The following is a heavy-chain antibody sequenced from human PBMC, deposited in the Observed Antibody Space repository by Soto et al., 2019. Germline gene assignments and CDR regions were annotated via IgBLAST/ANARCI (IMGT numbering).Heavy chain of an antibody. CDR3: ATEPLRSYFPPL. J-gene: IGHJ4*02. CDR1: GYTLTELS. CDR2: FDPEDGET. V-gene: IGHV1-24*01. Sequence: ASVKVSCKVSGYTLTELSMHWVRQAPGKGLEWMGGFDPEDGETIYAQKFQGRVTMTEDTSTDTAYMELSSLRSEDTAVYYCATEPLRSYFPPLWGQGTLVTVSS. D-gene: IGHD1-26*01.